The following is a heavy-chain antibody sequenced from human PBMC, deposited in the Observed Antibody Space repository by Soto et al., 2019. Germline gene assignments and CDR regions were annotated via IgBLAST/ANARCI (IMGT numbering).Heavy chain of an antibody. V-gene: IGHV4-59*08. CDR2: IYYSGST. CDR1: GGSISSYY. J-gene: IGHJ4*02. CDR3: ASRTFDC. Sequence: SETLSLTCTVSGGSISSYYWSWIRQPPGKGLEWIGYIYYSGSTNYNPSLKSRVTISVDTSKNQFSLKLSSVTAADTAVYYCASRTFDCWAQGTLVTVSS.